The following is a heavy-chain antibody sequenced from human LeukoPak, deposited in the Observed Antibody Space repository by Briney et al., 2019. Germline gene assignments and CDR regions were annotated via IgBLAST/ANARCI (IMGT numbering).Heavy chain of an antibody. CDR2: IRYLGST. Sequence: SETLSLTCTVSGDSINNNSFYWGWIRQPPGKGLEWIASIRYLGSTFYNPSLQSRVTISVDTPKNQFSLKLSSVTAADTAVYYCARLKMDTLAARVNAFDIWGQGTMVTVSS. CDR3: ARLKMDTLAARVNAFDI. J-gene: IGHJ3*02. V-gene: IGHV4-39*01. CDR1: GDSINNNSFY. D-gene: IGHD6-25*01.